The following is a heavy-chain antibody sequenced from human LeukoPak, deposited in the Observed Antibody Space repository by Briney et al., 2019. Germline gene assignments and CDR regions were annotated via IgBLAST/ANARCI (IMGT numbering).Heavy chain of an antibody. CDR2: ISYDGNNK. CDR3: AREEWYYFDF. CDR1: GFTFSSYS. J-gene: IGHJ4*02. Sequence: GGSLRLSCAASGFTFSSYSMNWVRQAPGKGLEWVAVISYDGNNKYYVDSVKGRFTIARDNSKNTVFLQMNSLRAEDMAVYYCAREEWYYFDFWGQGTLVTVSS. V-gene: IGHV3-30*03. D-gene: IGHD3-3*01.